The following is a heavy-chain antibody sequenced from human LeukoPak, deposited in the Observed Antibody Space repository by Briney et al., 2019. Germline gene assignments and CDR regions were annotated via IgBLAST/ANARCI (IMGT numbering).Heavy chain of an antibody. Sequence: GASVKVSCKASGYTFTGYYMHWVRQAPGQGLEWMGWINPNSGGTNYAQKFQGRVTMTRDTSISTAYMELSRLRSDDTAVYYCARAPYYYDSSGYYYGYYFDYWGQGTLVTVSS. CDR3: ARAPYYYDSSGYYYGYYFDY. CDR1: GYTFTGYY. D-gene: IGHD3-22*01. J-gene: IGHJ4*02. V-gene: IGHV1-2*02. CDR2: INPNSGGT.